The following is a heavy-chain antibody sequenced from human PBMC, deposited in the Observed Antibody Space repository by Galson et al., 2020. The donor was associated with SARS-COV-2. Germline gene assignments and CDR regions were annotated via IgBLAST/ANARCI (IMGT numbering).Heavy chain of an antibody. CDR1: GFTFSSYW. J-gene: IGHJ6*02. CDR3: GRGSYSSGWLGGSYYYYGMDV. Sequence: GESLKISCAASGFTFSSYWMNWVRQAPGKGLEWVANIKQDGSEEYYVDSVKGRFSISRDNAKSTLYLQMNSLTAEDTAVFYCGRGSYSSGWLGGSYYYYGMDVWGRGTAVTVSS. CDR2: IKQDGSEE. V-gene: IGHV3-7*01. D-gene: IGHD6-19*01.